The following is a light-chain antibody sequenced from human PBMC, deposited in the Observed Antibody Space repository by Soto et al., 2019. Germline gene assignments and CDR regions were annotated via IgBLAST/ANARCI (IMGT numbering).Light chain of an antibody. CDR3: QQYKYGPPT. CDR1: QSVSSN. V-gene: IGKV3-15*01. CDR2: GAS. Sequence: EIVMTQSPATLSVSPGERATLSCRASQSVSSNLAWYQQKPGQAPRLLIYGASTRATGIPARFSGSGSGTEFTLTISSLQSEVFVVYYCQQYKYGPPTFGQGTRVDIK. J-gene: IGKJ1*01.